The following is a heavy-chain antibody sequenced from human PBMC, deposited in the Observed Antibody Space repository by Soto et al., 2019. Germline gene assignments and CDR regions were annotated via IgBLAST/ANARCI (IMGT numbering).Heavy chain of an antibody. CDR1: GFTFSSYA. Sequence: GGSLRLSCSASGFTFSSYAMHWVRQAPGKGLEYVSAISSNGGSTYYADSVKGRFTISRDNSKNTLYLQMNSLRAEDTAVYYCARGGSIQLWLFRGGWFDPWGQGTLVTVSS. V-gene: IGHV3-64*04. CDR3: ARGGSIQLWLFRGGWFDP. D-gene: IGHD5-18*01. CDR2: ISSNGGST. J-gene: IGHJ5*02.